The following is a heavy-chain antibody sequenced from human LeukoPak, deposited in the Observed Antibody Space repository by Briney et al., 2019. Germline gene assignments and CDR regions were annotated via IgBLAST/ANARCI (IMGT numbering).Heavy chain of an antibody. CDR2: ISASGGDT. CDR1: GFSFSTYS. Sequence: GGSLRLSCAASGFSFSTYSFSWVRQAPGKGLEWVSGISASGGDTFYADSVKGRFTISRDNSKNSLSLQMNSLRVEDTAIYYCAKDVRRCNGACTWGQGTLVTVSS. D-gene: IGHD2-8*01. V-gene: IGHV3-23*01. J-gene: IGHJ5*02. CDR3: AKDVRRCNGACT.